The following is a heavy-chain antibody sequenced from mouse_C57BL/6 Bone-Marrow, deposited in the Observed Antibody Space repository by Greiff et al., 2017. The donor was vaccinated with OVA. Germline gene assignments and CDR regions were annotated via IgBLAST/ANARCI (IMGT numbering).Heavy chain of an antibody. Sequence: GGGLVQPGGSMKLSCVASGFTFSNYWMNWVRQSPEKGLAWAAQIRLKSDIYATHYAESVKGRFTISRDDSKSSVYLQMNNLRAEDTGIYSFFVGYTWCAYWGQGTLVTVSA. V-gene: IGHV6-3*01. CDR3: FVGYTWCAY. CDR2: IRLKSDIYAT. CDR1: GFTFSNYW. J-gene: IGHJ3*01. D-gene: IGHD2-2*01.